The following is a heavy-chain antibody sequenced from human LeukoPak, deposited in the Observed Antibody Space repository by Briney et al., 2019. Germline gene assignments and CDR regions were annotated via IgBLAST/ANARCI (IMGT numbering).Heavy chain of an antibody. Sequence: PGRSLRLSCAASGFTFSSYAMHWVRQAPGKGLEWVAVISYDGSNKYYADSVKGRFTISRDNSKNTLYLQMNSLRAEDTAVYYCARGMDAFQRLGVDYWGQGTLVTVSS. V-gene: IGHV3-30-3*01. CDR3: ARGMDAFQRLGVDY. CDR1: GFTFSSYA. D-gene: IGHD3-16*01. J-gene: IGHJ4*02. CDR2: ISYDGSNK.